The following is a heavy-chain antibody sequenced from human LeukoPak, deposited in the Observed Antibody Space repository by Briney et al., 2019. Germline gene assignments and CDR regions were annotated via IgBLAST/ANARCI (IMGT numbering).Heavy chain of an antibody. V-gene: IGHV1-18*01. CDR2: ISAYNGNT. CDR3: ARDIGYYYGSGSYSGPNWFDP. Sequence: GASVKVSCKASGYTFTSYGISWVRQAPGQGLEWMGWISAYNGNTNYAQKLQGRVTMTTDTPTSTAYMELRSLRSDDTAVYYCARDIGYYYGSGSYSGPNWFDPWGQGTLVTVSS. CDR1: GYTFTSYG. D-gene: IGHD3-10*01. J-gene: IGHJ5*02.